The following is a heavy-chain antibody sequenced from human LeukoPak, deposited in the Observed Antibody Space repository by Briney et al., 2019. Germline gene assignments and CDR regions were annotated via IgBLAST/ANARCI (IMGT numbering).Heavy chain of an antibody. Sequence: SETLSLTCAVYGGSFSGYYWSWIRQPPGKGLEWIGEINHSGSTNYNPSLKSRVTISVDTSKNQFSLKLSSVTAADTAVYYCARSDDYYDSSGYPYNWFDPWDQGTLVTVSS. J-gene: IGHJ5*02. V-gene: IGHV4-34*01. CDR2: INHSGST. CDR3: ARSDDYYDSSGYPYNWFDP. CDR1: GGSFSGYY. D-gene: IGHD3-22*01.